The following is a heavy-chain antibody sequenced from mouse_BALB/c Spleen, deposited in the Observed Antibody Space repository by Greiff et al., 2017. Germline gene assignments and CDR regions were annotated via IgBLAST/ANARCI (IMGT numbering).Heavy chain of an antibody. CDR3: ARDGDGNYWYFDV. Sequence: EVQGVESGGGLVQPGGSRKLSCAASGFTFSSFGMHWVRQAPEKGLEWVAYISSGSSTIYYADTVKGRFTISRDNPKNTLFLQMTSLRSEDTAMYYCARDGDGNYWYFDVWGAGTTVTVAS. J-gene: IGHJ1*01. V-gene: IGHV5-17*02. CDR1: GFTFSSFG. D-gene: IGHD2-1*01. CDR2: ISSGSSTI.